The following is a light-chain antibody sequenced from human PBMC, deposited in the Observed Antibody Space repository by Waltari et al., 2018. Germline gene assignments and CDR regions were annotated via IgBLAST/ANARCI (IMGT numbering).Light chain of an antibody. CDR1: QDSPHA. V-gene: IGKV1-NL1*01. J-gene: IGKJ4*01. CDR2: ATS. CDR3: QQDFSVPLT. Sequence: SRGSQDSPHAVAWYQQKGGIVPKLLIYATSKLERGFPARFRGRASGTTYRLTIDSLQSDDSAIYFCQQDFSVPLTFGGGSKIEI.